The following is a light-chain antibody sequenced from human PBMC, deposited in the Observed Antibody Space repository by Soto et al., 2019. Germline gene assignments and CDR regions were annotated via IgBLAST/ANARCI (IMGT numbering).Light chain of an antibody. J-gene: IGKJ5*01. Sequence: DIQMTQSPSTLSAFVGDRVTITCRASQSISGWLAWYQQKPGKAPKLLIYGASSLQSGVPSRFRGSGSGTDFTFTISRLQPEDIATYYCQQYENLPIFGQGTRLEI. CDR1: QSISGW. CDR2: GAS. V-gene: IGKV1-5*01. CDR3: QQYENLPI.